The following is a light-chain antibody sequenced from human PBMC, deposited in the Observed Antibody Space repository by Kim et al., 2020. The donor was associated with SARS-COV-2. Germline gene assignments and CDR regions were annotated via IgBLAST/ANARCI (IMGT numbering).Light chain of an antibody. Sequence: ASVGARVTITCRASKDIRNVLGWYQQNPGRAPKRLIYGASSLQSGVPSRFSGSGSGTEFTLTISSLQPEDFATYFCLQHNTYPITFGQGTRLEIK. CDR1: KDIRNV. CDR2: GAS. CDR3: LQHNTYPIT. J-gene: IGKJ5*01. V-gene: IGKV1-17*01.